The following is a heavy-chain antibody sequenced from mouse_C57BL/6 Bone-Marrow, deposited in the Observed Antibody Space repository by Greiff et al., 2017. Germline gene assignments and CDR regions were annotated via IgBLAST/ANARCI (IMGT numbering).Heavy chain of an antibody. Sequence: EVHLVESGGGLVQPGGSLELSCAASGFTFSDYYMYWVRQTPEKRLEWVAYISNGGGSTYYPDTVKGRFTISRDNAKNTLYLQMSRLKSEDTAMYYCARDEMDYWGQGTSVTVSS. CDR1: GFTFSDYY. CDR2: ISNGGGST. J-gene: IGHJ4*01. V-gene: IGHV5-12*01. CDR3: ARDEMDY.